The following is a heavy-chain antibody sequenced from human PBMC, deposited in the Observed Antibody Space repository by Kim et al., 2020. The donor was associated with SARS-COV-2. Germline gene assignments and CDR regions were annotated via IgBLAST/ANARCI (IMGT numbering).Heavy chain of an antibody. J-gene: IGHJ5*02. CDR2: IYYSGTT. V-gene: IGHV4-59*13. Sequence: SETLSLTCTVSGASITTYFWSWIRQPPGKGLEWIGYIYYSGTTKYNPSLQSRVTISVDMSKNQFSLKLSSVTAADTAVYYCAGGRSSYLWGQGTLVTVSS. D-gene: IGHD6-13*01. CDR1: GASITTYF. CDR3: AGGRSSYL.